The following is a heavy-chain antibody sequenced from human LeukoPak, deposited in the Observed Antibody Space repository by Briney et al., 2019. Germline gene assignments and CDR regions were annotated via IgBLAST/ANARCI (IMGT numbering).Heavy chain of an antibody. CDR1: GYSISSGYY. V-gene: IGHV4-38-2*02. CDR2: IYHSGST. CDR3: ARVAHMVRGPRYDY. J-gene: IGHJ4*02. Sequence: SETLSLTCTVSGYSISSGYYWGWIRQPPGKGLKWIGSIYHSGSTYYNPSLKSRVTISVDTSKNQFSLKLSSVTAADTAVYYCARVAHMVRGPRYDYWGQGTLVTVSS. D-gene: IGHD3-10*01.